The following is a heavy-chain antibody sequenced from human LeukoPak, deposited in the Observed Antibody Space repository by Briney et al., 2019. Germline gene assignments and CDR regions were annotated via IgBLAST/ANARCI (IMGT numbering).Heavy chain of an antibody. CDR3: ARGPSKKWQIVRWFDP. D-gene: IGHD6-6*01. V-gene: IGHV4-34*01. J-gene: IGHJ5*02. CDR1: GGSFSGYY. CDR2: INHSGST. Sequence: SETLSLTCAVYGGSFSGYYWGWIRQPPGKGLEWIGEINHSGSTNYNPSLKSRATISVDTSKNQFSLKLSSVTAADTAVYYCARGPSKKWQIVRWFDPWGQGTLVTVSS.